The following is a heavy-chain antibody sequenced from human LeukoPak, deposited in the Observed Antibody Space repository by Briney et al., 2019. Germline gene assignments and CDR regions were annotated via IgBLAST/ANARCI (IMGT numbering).Heavy chain of an antibody. CDR1: GGSISSYY. CDR2: IYYSGST. Sequence: PSETLSLTCTVSGGSISSYYWSWIRQPPGKGLEWIGYIYYSGSTNYNPSLKSRVTISVDTSKNQFSLKLSSVTAADTAVYYCARHLVEMATSWFDPWGQGTLVTVSS. J-gene: IGHJ5*02. CDR3: ARHLVEMATSWFDP. D-gene: IGHD5-12*01. V-gene: IGHV4-59*08.